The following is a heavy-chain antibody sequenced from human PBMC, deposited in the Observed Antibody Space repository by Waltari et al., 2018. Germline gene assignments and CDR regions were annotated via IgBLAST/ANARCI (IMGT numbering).Heavy chain of an antibody. D-gene: IGHD5-18*01. CDR3: ARGVDTAMDY. V-gene: IGHV3-21*01. CDR2: ISSSSSYL. Sequence: EVQLVESGGGLVKPGGSLRLSCAASGFTFSSYSMNWVRQAPGKGLEWVSSISSSSSYLYYADSVKGRFTISRDNAKNSLYLQMNSLRAEDTAVYYCARGVDTAMDYWGQGTLVTVSS. CDR1: GFTFSSYS. J-gene: IGHJ4*02.